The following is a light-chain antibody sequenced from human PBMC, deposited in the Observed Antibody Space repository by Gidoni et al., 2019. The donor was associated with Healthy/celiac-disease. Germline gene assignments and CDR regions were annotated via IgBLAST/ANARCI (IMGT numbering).Light chain of an antibody. CDR1: QSISSW. J-gene: IGKJ1*01. Sequence: DIEMTQSPSTLSASVGDRDTITCRASQSISSWLAWYQQKPGKAPKLLIYKASSLESGVPSRFSGSGSGTEFTLTISSLQPDDFATYYCQQYNSYSGTFGQRTKVEIK. CDR3: QQYNSYSGT. CDR2: KAS. V-gene: IGKV1-5*03.